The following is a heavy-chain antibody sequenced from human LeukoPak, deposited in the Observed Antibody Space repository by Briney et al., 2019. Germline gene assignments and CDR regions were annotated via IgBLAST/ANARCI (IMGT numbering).Heavy chain of an antibody. V-gene: IGHV1-2*06. J-gene: IGHJ4*02. CDR3: ARGVLNFDWLLYFDY. CDR2: VNPNSGGT. CDR1: GYTFTGYY. Sequence: GASLKVSCTASGYTFTGYYMHWVRQAPGQGLEWMGRVNPNSGGTNSAQKFQGGVTMTRDTSISPAYMELSRLRSDYTAVYYCARGVLNFDWLLYFDYSGQGTLVTVSS. D-gene: IGHD3-9*01.